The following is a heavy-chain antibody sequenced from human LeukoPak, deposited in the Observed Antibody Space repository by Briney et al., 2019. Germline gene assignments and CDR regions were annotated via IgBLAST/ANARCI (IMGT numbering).Heavy chain of an antibody. Sequence: GGSLRLSCAASGITFGSFAMTWVRQAPGKGLEWVSYISGSGSIIYYADSVKGRFTISRDNAESSLSLQMNSLRAEDTAVYYCARGASRAFDIWGQGTVVTVSS. V-gene: IGHV3-48*03. J-gene: IGHJ3*02. CDR3: ARGASRAFDI. CDR1: GITFGSFA. CDR2: ISGSGSII.